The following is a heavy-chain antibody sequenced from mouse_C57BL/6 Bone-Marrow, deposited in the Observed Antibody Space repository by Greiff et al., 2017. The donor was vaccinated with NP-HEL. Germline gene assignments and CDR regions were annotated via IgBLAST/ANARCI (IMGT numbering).Heavy chain of an antibody. J-gene: IGHJ1*03. V-gene: IGHV1-18*01. CDR3: ARRGAWYFDV. Sequence: EVQLKQSGPELVKPGASVKIPCKASGYTFTDYNMDWVKQSHGKSLEWIGDINPNNGGTIYNQKFKGKATLTVDKSSSTAYMELRSLTSEDTAVYYCARRGAWYFDVWGTGTTVTVSS. CDR1: GYTFTDYN. CDR2: INPNNGGT.